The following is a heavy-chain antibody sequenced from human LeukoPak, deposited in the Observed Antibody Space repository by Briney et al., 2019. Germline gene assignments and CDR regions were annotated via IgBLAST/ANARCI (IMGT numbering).Heavy chain of an antibody. Sequence: GGSLRLSCAASGFTLSSYWMSWVRQAPGKGLEWVANIKHDGSEKYYVDSVKGRFTISRDNAKNSLYLQMNSLRAEDTAVYYCSRHTSSWHAMDVWGQGTTVTVSS. CDR1: GFTLSSYW. CDR2: IKHDGSEK. J-gene: IGHJ6*02. V-gene: IGHV3-7*02. D-gene: IGHD6-13*01. CDR3: SRHTSSWHAMDV.